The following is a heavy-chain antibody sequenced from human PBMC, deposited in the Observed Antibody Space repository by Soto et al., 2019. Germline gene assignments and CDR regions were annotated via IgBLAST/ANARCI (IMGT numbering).Heavy chain of an antibody. Sequence: QVQLVQSGAEVQKPGSSVKVSCKASGGTFSSYAISWVRQAPGQGLEWMGGIIPIFGTANYAQKFQDRVMITADESTSTAYMELSSLRSEDTAVYYCARDGYCRGGSCFYFDYWGQGTLVTVSS. V-gene: IGHV1-69*01. CDR2: IIPIFGTA. J-gene: IGHJ4*02. D-gene: IGHD2-15*01. CDR3: ARDGYCRGGSCFYFDY. CDR1: GGTFSSYA.